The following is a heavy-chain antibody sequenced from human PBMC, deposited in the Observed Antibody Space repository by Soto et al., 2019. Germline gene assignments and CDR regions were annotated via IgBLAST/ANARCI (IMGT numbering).Heavy chain of an antibody. J-gene: IGHJ4*02. CDR1: GFTFSSYG. Sequence: PGGSLILSCAASGFTFSSYGMSWVRQAPGKGLEWVSAISGSGGSTYYADSVKGRFTISRDNSKNTLYLQMNSLRAEDTAVYYCAKVKEVGAITLFDYWGQGTLVTVSS. D-gene: IGHD1-26*01. CDR2: ISGSGGST. V-gene: IGHV3-23*01. CDR3: AKVKEVGAITLFDY.